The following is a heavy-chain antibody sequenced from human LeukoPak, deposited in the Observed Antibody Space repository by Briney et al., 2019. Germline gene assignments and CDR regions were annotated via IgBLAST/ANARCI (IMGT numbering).Heavy chain of an antibody. CDR1: GYSISSGYY. D-gene: IGHD6-13*01. CDR2: IYHSGST. J-gene: IGHJ4*02. Sequence: PSETLSLTCTVSGYSISSGYYWGWIRQPPGKGLEWIGSIYHSGSTYYNPSLKSRVTISVDTSKNQFSLKLSSVTAADTAVYYCARVTRRVVGIVAAGRDWGQGTLVTVSS. V-gene: IGHV4-38-2*02. CDR3: ARVTRRVVGIVAAGRD.